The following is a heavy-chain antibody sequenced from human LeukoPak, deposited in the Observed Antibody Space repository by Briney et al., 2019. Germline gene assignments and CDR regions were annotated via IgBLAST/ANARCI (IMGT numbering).Heavy chain of an antibody. Sequence: GGSLRLSCATSGFSFGNYAMNWVRQAPGKGLEWVSYISSSSSTIYYADSVKGRFTISRDNSREMLYLQMNSLRVEDTAVYYCAKDPNGDYVGAFDSWGQGTMVTVSS. CDR1: GFSFGNYA. CDR3: AKDPNGDYVGAFDS. V-gene: IGHV3-23*01. J-gene: IGHJ3*02. D-gene: IGHD4-17*01. CDR2: ISSSSSTI.